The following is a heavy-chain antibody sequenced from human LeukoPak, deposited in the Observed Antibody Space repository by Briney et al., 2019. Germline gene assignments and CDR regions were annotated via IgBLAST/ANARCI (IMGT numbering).Heavy chain of an antibody. CDR2: IRSKAYGGTT. CDR3: TRDEYGSSLHVTTFDI. D-gene: IGHD3-10*01. Sequence: GGSLRLSCTASGFTFGDYAMSWFRQAPGKGLEWVSLIRSKAYGGTTEYAASVQGRFTISRDDFKSIAYLQMNSLKTEDTAVYYCTRDEYGSSLHVTTFDIWGRGATVTVSS. V-gene: IGHV3-49*03. CDR1: GFTFGDYA. J-gene: IGHJ3*02.